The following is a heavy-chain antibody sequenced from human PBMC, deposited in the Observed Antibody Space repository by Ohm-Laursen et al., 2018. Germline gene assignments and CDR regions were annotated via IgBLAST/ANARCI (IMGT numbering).Heavy chain of an antibody. CDR2: TFRRSKWYN. CDR1: GVSVSSNSVA. CDR3: ARYRSSPNDFDY. Sequence: TQTLTLTCAISGVSVSSNSVAWNWIRQSPSRGLEWLGRTFRRSKWYNEYALSVESRITINPDTSTNQFSLQLNSVTPEDTAIYYCARYRSSPNDFDYWGQGTVVTVSS. V-gene: IGHV6-1*01. D-gene: IGHD6-6*01. J-gene: IGHJ4*02.